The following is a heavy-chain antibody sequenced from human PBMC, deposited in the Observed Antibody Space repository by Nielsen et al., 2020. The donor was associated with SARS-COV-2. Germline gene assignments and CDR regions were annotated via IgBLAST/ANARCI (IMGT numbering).Heavy chain of an antibody. Sequence: GESLKISCAASGFTFSSFGMYWVRQAPGKGLEWVAVISFDGSNTYYADSVKGRFTISRDNAKNSLYLQMNSLRAEDTALYYCAKWGYSSSWDTPYGMDVWGQGTTVTVSS. CDR1: GFTFSSFG. J-gene: IGHJ6*02. CDR2: ISFDGSNT. CDR3: AKWGYSSSWDTPYGMDV. V-gene: IGHV3-30*18. D-gene: IGHD6-13*01.